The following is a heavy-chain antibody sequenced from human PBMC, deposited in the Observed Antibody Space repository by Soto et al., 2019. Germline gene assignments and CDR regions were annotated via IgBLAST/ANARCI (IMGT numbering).Heavy chain of an antibody. CDR2: IWYDGSNK. Sequence: QVQLVESGGGVVQPGRSLRLSCAASGFTFSSYGMHWVRQAPGKGLEWVAVIWYDGSNKYYADSVKGRFTISRDNSKNTLCLQMNSLRAEDTAVYYCARDSGSVVPAAIDYWGQGTLVTVSS. J-gene: IGHJ4*02. CDR3: ARDSGSVVPAAIDY. V-gene: IGHV3-33*01. D-gene: IGHD2-2*01. CDR1: GFTFSSYG.